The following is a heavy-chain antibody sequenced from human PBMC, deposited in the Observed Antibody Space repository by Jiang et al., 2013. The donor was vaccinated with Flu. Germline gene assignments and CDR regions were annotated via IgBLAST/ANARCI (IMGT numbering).Heavy chain of an antibody. CDR3: ARDTGGWTLPGYIDY. J-gene: IGHJ4*02. CDR2: IYYSGST. Sequence: VKPSGDPVPHLTVSLVPPLEVTTGAGSGNSREGLEYIGEIYYSGSTNYNPSLKSRVTISVDFTSKNQFSLKLTSVTAADTAVYYCARDTGGWTLPGYIDYWGQGTPGHRLL. D-gene: IGHD6-19*01. CDR1: VPPLEVTT. V-gene: IGHV4-59*11.